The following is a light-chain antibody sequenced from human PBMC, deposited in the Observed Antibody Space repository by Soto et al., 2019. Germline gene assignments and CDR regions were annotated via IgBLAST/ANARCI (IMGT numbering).Light chain of an antibody. CDR2: EVS. Sequence: QSALTQPASVSGSPGQSITISCTGTSSDVGGYNYVSWYQQHPGKAPKLMIYEVSNRPSGVSNRFSGSKSSNTASLTISGLQAEDEADYYCSSYTTLSTVIFGGGTKLTVL. V-gene: IGLV2-14*01. CDR1: SSDVGGYNY. CDR3: SSYTTLSTVI. J-gene: IGLJ2*01.